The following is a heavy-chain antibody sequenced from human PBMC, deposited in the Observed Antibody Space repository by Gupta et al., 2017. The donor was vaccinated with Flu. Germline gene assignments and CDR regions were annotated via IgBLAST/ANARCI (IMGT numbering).Heavy chain of an antibody. CDR3: ARDRGYLSFDV. CDR1: GFPFNTSW. Sequence: EVKLVESGGDLVQPGGSLRLSCTASGFPFNTSWMTWIRQAPGKGPEWVANINVDGVVTNYLDSVKGRFTISRDNAKNSVSLQLNSLRDEDTAIYYCARDRGYLSFDVWGQGTMVTFSS. CDR2: INVDGVVT. D-gene: IGHD3-16*02. J-gene: IGHJ3*01. V-gene: IGHV3-7*01.